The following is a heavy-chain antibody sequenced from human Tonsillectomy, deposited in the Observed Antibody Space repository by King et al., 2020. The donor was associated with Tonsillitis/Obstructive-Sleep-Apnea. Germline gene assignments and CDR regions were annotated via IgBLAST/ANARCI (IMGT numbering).Heavy chain of an antibody. Sequence: VQLQQWGAGLLKPSETLSLSCGVFGGSFSNYYWSWIRQPPGKGLEWIGEINHSGSSKYNPSLKSRVTISVDTSKNQFSLRLTSLTAADTVVYYCARGMDQDFWIGNYSGAFDIWGQGTMVTVSS. D-gene: IGHD3-3*01. CDR1: GGSFSNYY. CDR3: ARGMDQDFWIGNYSGAFDI. J-gene: IGHJ3*02. V-gene: IGHV4-34*01. CDR2: INHSGSS.